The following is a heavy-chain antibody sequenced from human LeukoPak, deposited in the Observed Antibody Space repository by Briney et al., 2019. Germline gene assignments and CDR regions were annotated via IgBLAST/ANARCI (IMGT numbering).Heavy chain of an antibody. Sequence: PSETLSLTCTVSGGSISSGGYYWSWIRQHPGKGLEWIGYIFYSGSTYYNPSLKSRVTISLDTSKNQFSLRLSSVTAADTAVYYCANIEGYDSSGPVLGDAFDIWGQGTMVTVSS. D-gene: IGHD3-22*01. J-gene: IGHJ3*02. V-gene: IGHV4-31*03. CDR1: GGSISSGGYY. CDR3: ANIEGYDSSGPVLGDAFDI. CDR2: IFYSGST.